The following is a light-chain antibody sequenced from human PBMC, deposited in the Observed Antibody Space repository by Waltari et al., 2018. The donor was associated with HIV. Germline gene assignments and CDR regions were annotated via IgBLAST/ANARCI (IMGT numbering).Light chain of an antibody. J-gene: IGKJ4*01. CDR1: QSVSGY. CDR2: DAS. Sequence: DIVLTQSPATLSLSPGERATLSCRASQSVSGYLAWYQQKPGQAPRLLIYDASNRATGIPARFSGSGSGTDFTLTISSLEPEDFAVYYCQQRSKGFGGGTKVEIK. V-gene: IGKV3-11*01. CDR3: QQRSKG.